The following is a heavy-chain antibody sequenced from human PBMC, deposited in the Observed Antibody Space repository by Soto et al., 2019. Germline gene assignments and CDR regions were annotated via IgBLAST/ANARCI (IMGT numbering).Heavy chain of an antibody. Sequence: SETLSLTCTVSGGSISSGGYYWSWIRQHPGKGLEWIGYIYYSGSTYYSPSLKSRVTISVDTSKNQFSLKLSSVTAADTAVYYCARTLRPANWFDPWGQGTLVTVSS. D-gene: IGHD3-16*01. CDR2: IYYSGST. J-gene: IGHJ5*02. CDR3: ARTLRPANWFDP. CDR1: GGSISSGGYY. V-gene: IGHV4-31*03.